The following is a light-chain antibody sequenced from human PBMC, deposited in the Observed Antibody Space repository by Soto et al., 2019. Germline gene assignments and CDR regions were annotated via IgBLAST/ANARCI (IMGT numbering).Light chain of an antibody. V-gene: IGKV3-20*01. CDR3: QHYERPPFA. J-gene: IGKJ2*01. CDR1: QRVSNSY. CDR2: DAS. Sequence: EIVLTQSPGTLSLFPGDIATLSCRASQRVSNSYLAWFQQKPGKAPRLLIYDASSRAAGVPDRVSGGGSGKDFTLTISALEPEDFALYFCQHYERPPFAFGQGTRLEI.